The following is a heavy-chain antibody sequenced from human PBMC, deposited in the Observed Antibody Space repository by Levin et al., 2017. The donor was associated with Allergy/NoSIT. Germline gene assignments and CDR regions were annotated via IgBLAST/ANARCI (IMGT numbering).Heavy chain of an antibody. CDR3: TREGAVWFGELLPIDY. V-gene: IGHV3-49*04. Sequence: GGSLRLSCTASGFTFGDYAMSWVRQAPGKGLEWVGFIRSKAYGGTTEYAASVKGRFTISRDDSKSIAYLQMNSLKTEDTAVYYCTREGAVWFGELLPIDYWGQGTLVTVSS. CDR1: GFTFGDYA. D-gene: IGHD3-10*01. J-gene: IGHJ4*02. CDR2: IRSKAYGGTT.